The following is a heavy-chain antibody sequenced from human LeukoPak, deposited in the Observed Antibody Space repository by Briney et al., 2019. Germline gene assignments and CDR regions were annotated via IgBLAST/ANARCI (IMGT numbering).Heavy chain of an antibody. V-gene: IGHV3-21*04. CDR3: AKDLGGRWYFDY. Sequence: PGGSLRLSCAASGFIFNTYSMNWVRQTPGKGLEWVSSISSSSRYIYYADSVKGRFTISRDNSKNTLYLQMNSLRAEDTAVYYCAKDLGGRWYFDYWGQGTLVTVSS. D-gene: IGHD3-16*01. CDR1: GFIFNTYS. J-gene: IGHJ4*02. CDR2: ISSSSRYI.